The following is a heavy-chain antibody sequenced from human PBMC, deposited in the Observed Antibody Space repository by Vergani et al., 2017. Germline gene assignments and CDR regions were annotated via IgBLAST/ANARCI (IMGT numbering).Heavy chain of an antibody. CDR1: GFTVSSNY. CDR3: AKDRLERVIPHYYYYYGMDV. J-gene: IGHJ6*02. V-gene: IGHV3-66*01. D-gene: IGHD2-21*01. CDR2: IYSGGST. Sequence: EVQLVESGGGLVQPGGSLRLSCAASGFTVSSNYMSWVRQAPGKGLEWVSVIYSGGSTYYADSVKGRFTISRDNSKNTLYLQMNSLRAEDTAVYYCAKDRLERVIPHYYYYYGMDVWGQGTTVTVSS.